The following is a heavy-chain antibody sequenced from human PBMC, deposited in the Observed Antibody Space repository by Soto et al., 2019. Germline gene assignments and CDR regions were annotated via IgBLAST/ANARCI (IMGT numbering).Heavy chain of an antibody. D-gene: IGHD3-10*01. J-gene: IGHJ4*01. CDR2: SSFDGTQQ. V-gene: IGHV3-30*18. Sequence: GGSLRLSCTASGFSLSSSGMHWVRQAPGKGLEWLAVSSFDGTQQFYGDSVKGRFTVSRDNSNNTLYLEMNSLRTEDTAVYYCAKDRRITMVRGVLRAFDSWGQGNLVTVSS. CDR1: GFSLSSSG. CDR3: AKDRRITMVRGVLRAFDS.